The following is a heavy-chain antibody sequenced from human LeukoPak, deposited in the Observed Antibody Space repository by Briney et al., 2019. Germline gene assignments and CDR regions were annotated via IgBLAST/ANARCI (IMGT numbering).Heavy chain of an antibody. V-gene: IGHV3-30*02. CDR1: GFSFRSYG. J-gene: IGHJ3*02. D-gene: IGHD5-12*01. Sequence: PGGSLRLSCAASGFSFRSYGMHWVRQAPGKGLEWVAFIRYDGSNKYYADSVKGRFTISRDNSKNTLYLQMNSLRAEDTAVYYCARYSGYDRNDAFDIWGQGTMVTVSS. CDR2: IRYDGSNK. CDR3: ARYSGYDRNDAFDI.